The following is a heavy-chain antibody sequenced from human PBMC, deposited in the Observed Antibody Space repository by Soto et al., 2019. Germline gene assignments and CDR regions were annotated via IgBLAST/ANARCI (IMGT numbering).Heavy chain of an antibody. D-gene: IGHD3-3*01. CDR1: GFTFSSYG. V-gene: IGHV3-30*18. CDR2: ISYDGSNK. Sequence: GGSLRLSCAASGFTFSSYGMHWVRQAPGKGLEWVAVISYDGSNKYYADSVKGRFTISRDNSKNTLYLQMNSLRAEDTAVYYCAKSGYYDFWSGYYNFDYWGQGTLVTVSS. CDR3: AKSGYYDFWSGYYNFDY. J-gene: IGHJ4*02.